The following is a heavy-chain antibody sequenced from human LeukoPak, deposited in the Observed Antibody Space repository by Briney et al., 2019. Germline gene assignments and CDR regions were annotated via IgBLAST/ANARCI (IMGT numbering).Heavy chain of an antibody. V-gene: IGHV3-23*01. CDR3: AKDWYYYGSGSYLGPVFDY. D-gene: IGHD3-10*01. CDR2: ISGSGGSI. Sequence: PGGSLRLSCAASGFTFSSYAMSWVRQAPGKGLEWVSAISGSGGSIYYADSVKGRFTISRDNSKNTLYLQMNSLRAEDTAVYYCAKDWYYYGSGSYLGPVFDYWSQGTLVTVSS. J-gene: IGHJ4*02. CDR1: GFTFSSYA.